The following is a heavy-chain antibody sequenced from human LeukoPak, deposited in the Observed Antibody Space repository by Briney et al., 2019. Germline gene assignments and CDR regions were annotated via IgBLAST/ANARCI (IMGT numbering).Heavy chain of an antibody. CDR3: ARRPESSSPFFDY. D-gene: IGHD6-6*01. V-gene: IGHV4-38-2*02. Sequence: SETLSLTCTVSGYSISSGYYWGWIRQPPGKGLEWIGSIYYSGSTYYNPSLKSRVTISVDTSKNQFSLKLSSVTAADTAVYYCARRPESSSPFFDYWGQGTLVTVSS. CDR1: GYSISSGYY. CDR2: IYYSGST. J-gene: IGHJ4*02.